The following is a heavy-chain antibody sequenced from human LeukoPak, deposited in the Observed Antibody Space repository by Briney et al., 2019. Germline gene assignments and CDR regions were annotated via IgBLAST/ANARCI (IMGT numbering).Heavy chain of an antibody. D-gene: IGHD6-19*01. CDR1: GFTVSSNY. J-gene: IGHJ4*02. CDR2: IYSGGST. CDR3: ARGSSSGWYGND. Sequence: QPGGSLRLSCAASGFTVSSNYMSWVRQAPGKGLEGVSVIYSGGSTYYADSVKGRFTISRDNTKNTLYLQMNSLRAEDTAVYYCARGSSSGWYGNDWGQGTLVTVSS. V-gene: IGHV3-66*02.